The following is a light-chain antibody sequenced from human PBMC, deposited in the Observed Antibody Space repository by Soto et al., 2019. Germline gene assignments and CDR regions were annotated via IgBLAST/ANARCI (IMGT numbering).Light chain of an antibody. V-gene: IGKV3-20*01. J-gene: IGKJ2*01. CDR2: GAS. CDR1: QSVSRSY. CDR3: QQYGNSPYT. Sequence: EIVLTQSPGTLSLSPGERATLSCRASQSVSRSYLAWYQQKSGQAPRLLIYGASSRATGIPDRFSGSGSGTDFTLTIRGLEPEDFAVYYCQQYGNSPYTFGQGTKLEIK.